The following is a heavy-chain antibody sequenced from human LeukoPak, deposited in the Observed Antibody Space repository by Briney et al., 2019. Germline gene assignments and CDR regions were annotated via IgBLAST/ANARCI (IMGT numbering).Heavy chain of an antibody. V-gene: IGHV4-38-2*01. CDR1: GYSISSGYY. D-gene: IGHD1-26*01. CDR2: IYHSGST. Sequence: PSETLSLTCAVSGYSISSGYYWGWIRQPPGKGLEWIGSIYHSGSTYYNPSLKSRVTISVDTSKNQFSLKLSSVTAADTAVYYCARLWNGSYYGFLTIGSYYMDVWGKGTTVTVSS. CDR3: ARLWNGSYYGFLTIGSYYMDV. J-gene: IGHJ6*03.